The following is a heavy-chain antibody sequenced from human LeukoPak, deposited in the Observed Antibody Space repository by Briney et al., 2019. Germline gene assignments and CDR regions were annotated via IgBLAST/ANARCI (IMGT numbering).Heavy chain of an antibody. CDR3: ARGTPSGLTGYLEDDY. CDR1: GYTFTSYG. Sequence: GASVKVSCKASGYTFTSYGISWVRQAPGQGLEWMGWISAYNGNTNYAQKLQGRVTMTTDTSTSTAYVELRSLRSDDTAVYYCARGTPSGLTGYLEDDYWGQGTLVTVSS. D-gene: IGHD3-9*01. V-gene: IGHV1-18*01. CDR2: ISAYNGNT. J-gene: IGHJ4*02.